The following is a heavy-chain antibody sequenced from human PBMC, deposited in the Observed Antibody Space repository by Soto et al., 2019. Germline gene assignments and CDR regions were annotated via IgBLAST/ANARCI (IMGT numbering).Heavy chain of an antibody. J-gene: IGHJ4*02. CDR3: ARGSNHFDY. CDR1: GFTFSPFW. Sequence: EVQLVESGGGLVQPGGSLRLSCAASGFTFSPFWMHWVRQVPGKGPVWVSRINSDGNSTSYADSVKGRFTISRDNAKNTLYMQMNSLKAEDTAVYYCARGSNHFDYWGQGTMVTVSS. V-gene: IGHV3-74*01. D-gene: IGHD4-4*01. CDR2: INSDGNST.